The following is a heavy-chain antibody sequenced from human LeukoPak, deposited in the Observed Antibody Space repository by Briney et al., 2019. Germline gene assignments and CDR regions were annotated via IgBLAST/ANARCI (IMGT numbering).Heavy chain of an antibody. V-gene: IGHV1-2*02. CDR2: INPNSGGT. CDR3: ASDTGPIRYFDWTAYYYYYMDV. CDR1: GYTFTGYY. J-gene: IGHJ6*03. D-gene: IGHD3-9*01. Sequence: ASVKVSCKASGYTFTGYYMHWVRQAPGQGLEWMGWINPNSGGTNYAQKFQGRVTMTRDTSISTAYMELSRLRSDDTAVYYCASDTGPIRYFDWTAYYYYYMDVWSKGTTVTVSS.